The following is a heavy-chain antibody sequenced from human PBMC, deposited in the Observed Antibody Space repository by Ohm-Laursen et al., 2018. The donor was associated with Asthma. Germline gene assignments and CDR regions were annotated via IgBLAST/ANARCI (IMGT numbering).Heavy chain of an antibody. CDR2: IYYTGST. V-gene: IGHV4-31*03. CDR1: GGSISSGSYY. CDR3: VREDFDWPPGYCDY. D-gene: IGHD3-9*01. Sequence: TLSLTCTVSGGSISSGSYYWSWIRQHPGRGLEWIGYIYYTGSTYYNPSLKSRVTISIDTSKNQLSLKLSSVTAADTAVYYCVREDFDWPPGYCDYWGQGTLVTVSS. J-gene: IGHJ4*02.